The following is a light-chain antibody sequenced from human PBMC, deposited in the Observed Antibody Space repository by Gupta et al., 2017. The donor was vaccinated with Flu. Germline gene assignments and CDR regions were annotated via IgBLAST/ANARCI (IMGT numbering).Light chain of an antibody. V-gene: IGLV3-21*02. CDR1: NIGSKA. CDR3: QVWDSSSDHVV. Sequence: SYVLTQPPSVSVAPGQTARITCGGNNIGSKAVHWYQQKPGQAPGLIVNDDSDRPSGIPERFSGSNSGNTATLTITRVEAGDEADYYCQVWDSSSDHVVFGGGTKLTVL. CDR2: DDS. J-gene: IGLJ2*01.